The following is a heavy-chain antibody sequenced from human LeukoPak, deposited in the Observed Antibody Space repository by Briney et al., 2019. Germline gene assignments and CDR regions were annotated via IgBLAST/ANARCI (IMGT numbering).Heavy chain of an antibody. CDR1: GFTFSTYG. J-gene: IGHJ4*02. CDR2: ISGSGGTT. Sequence: GRSLRLSCAASGFTFSTYGMSWVRQAPGKGLEWVSAISGSGGTTYYADSVKGRFTISRDNSKNTLYLQMNSLRAEDTAVYYCAKDLGVAPNWGQGTLVTVSS. V-gene: IGHV3-23*01. D-gene: IGHD2-21*01. CDR3: AKDLGVAPN.